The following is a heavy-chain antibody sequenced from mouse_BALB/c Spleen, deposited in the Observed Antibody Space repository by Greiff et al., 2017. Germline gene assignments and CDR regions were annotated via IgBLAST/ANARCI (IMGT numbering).Heavy chain of an antibody. J-gene: IGHJ4*01. CDR1: GFSLSTSGMG. CDR3: ARRQGNYAMDY. D-gene: IGHD6-1*01. V-gene: IGHV8-8*01. Sequence: QVTLKESGPGILQPSQTLSLTCSFSGFSLSTSGMGVVWIRQPSGKGLVWLAHSWWDDVKRYNPALKSRLTISKDTSSSQVFLQIASVDTADTATYYCARRQGNYAMDYWGQGTSVTVSS. CDR2: SWWDDVK.